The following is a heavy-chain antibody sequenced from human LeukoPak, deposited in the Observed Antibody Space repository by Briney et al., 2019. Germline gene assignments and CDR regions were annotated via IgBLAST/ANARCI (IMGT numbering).Heavy chain of an antibody. D-gene: IGHD4-11*01. CDR2: IIPILGIA. CDR3: AREDSGNYDYFDY. CDR1: GGTFSSYA. Sequence: ASVKVSCKASGGTFSSYAISWVRQAPGQGLEWMGRIIPILGIANYAQKFQGRVTITADKSTSTAYMELSSLRSEDTAVYYCAREDSGNYDYFDYWGQGTLVTVSS. V-gene: IGHV1-69*04. J-gene: IGHJ4*02.